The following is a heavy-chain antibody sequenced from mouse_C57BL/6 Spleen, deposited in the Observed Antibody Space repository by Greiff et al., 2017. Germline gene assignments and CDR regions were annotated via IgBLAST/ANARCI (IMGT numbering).Heavy chain of an antibody. Sequence: VQLKESGPELVKPGASVKISCKASGYSFTGYYMNWVKQSPEKSLEWIGEINPSTGGTTYNQKFKAKATLTVEKSSSTAYMQLKSLTSEDSAVYYCARQGGNPFDYWGQGTTLTVSS. D-gene: IGHD2-1*01. J-gene: IGHJ2*01. CDR3: ARQGGNPFDY. V-gene: IGHV1-42*01. CDR2: INPSTGGT. CDR1: GYSFTGYY.